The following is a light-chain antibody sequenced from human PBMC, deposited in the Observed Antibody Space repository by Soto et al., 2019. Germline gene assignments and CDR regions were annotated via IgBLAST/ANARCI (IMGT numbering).Light chain of an antibody. J-gene: IGKJ5*01. Sequence: DIQMTQSPSSLSASVGDRVTITFQSSQDISHYLNCSTQKPGKALKLLIYDAPNLHPAVPSRFRGSGSGTEFSFNTTSLQPEDVATYYCQQYDDLPITFGQGTGLEI. CDR2: DAP. CDR3: QQYDDLPIT. V-gene: IGKV1-33*01. CDR1: QDISHY.